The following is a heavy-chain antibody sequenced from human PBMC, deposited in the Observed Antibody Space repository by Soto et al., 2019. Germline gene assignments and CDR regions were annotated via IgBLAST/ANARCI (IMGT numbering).Heavy chain of an antibody. CDR3: TRDASRDRSARVWFDP. CDR1: GFTFRSFT. J-gene: IGHJ5*02. D-gene: IGHD6-25*01. V-gene: IGHV3-21*01. Sequence: GGSLRLSCAASGFTFRSFTMNWVRQAPGKGLEWVSTISSNSAYIYYTDALRGRFTISRDNAKNSLHLQMNSLRAEDTAVYYCTRDASRDRSARVWFDPWGPGTLVTVS. CDR2: ISSNSAYI.